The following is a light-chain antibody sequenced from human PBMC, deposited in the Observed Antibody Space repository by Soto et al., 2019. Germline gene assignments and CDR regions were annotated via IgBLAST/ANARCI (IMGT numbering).Light chain of an antibody. CDR1: NSDVGDYNY. V-gene: IGLV2-14*01. Sequence: QSVLTQPASVSGSPGQSITISCTGTNSDVGDYNYVSWYQQHPGKAPKLIIYEVSNRPSGISDRFSASKPGNTASLTISGLQAEDEADYYCSSYTNSNTRVFGTGTKVTVL. CDR2: EVS. J-gene: IGLJ1*01. CDR3: SSYTNSNTRV.